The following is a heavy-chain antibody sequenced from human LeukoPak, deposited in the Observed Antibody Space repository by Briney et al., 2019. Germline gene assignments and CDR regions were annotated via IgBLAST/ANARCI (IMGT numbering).Heavy chain of an antibody. CDR2: INGSGYRT. J-gene: IGHJ4*02. Sequence: GGSLRLSCSASGFTFSTYAMHWVRQAPGKGLEYVSVINGSGYRTYYADSVKGRFTISRDNSKNKVYLQMSSLRVEDTAVYYCVLVVPSDRYFEYWGQGTLVTVSS. CDR3: VLVVPSDRYFEY. V-gene: IGHV3-64D*06. CDR1: GFTFSTYA. D-gene: IGHD2-2*01.